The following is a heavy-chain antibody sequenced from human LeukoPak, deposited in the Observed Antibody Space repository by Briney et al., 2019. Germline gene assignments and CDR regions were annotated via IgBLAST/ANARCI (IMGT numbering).Heavy chain of an antibody. D-gene: IGHD3-22*01. V-gene: IGHV3-23*01. Sequence: PGGSLRLSCAASGFTFSSYAMSWVRQAPGKGLEWVSAISGSGGSTYYADSVKGRFTISRDNSKNTLYLQMNSLIAEDTAVYYCAKTYYYDSSGYNAWGYFDYWGQGTLVTVSS. CDR1: GFTFSSYA. CDR2: ISGSGGST. J-gene: IGHJ4*02. CDR3: AKTYYYDSSGYNAWGYFDY.